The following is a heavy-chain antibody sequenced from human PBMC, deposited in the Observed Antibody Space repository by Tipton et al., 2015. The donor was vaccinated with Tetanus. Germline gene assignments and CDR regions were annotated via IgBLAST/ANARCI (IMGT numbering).Heavy chain of an antibody. CDR2: SWYDGTDK. CDR1: GFTFNGYG. D-gene: IGHD2-15*01. J-gene: IGHJ4*02. V-gene: IGHV3-33*01. Sequence: SLRLSCAASGFTFNGYGMHWVRQAPGKGLEWVAVSWYDGTDKYYADSVKGRFTISRDNSKNILYLQMNSLRAEDTAVYYCAREADCSGGSCFSGDFDNWGQGTQVTVSS. CDR3: AREADCSGGSCFSGDFDN.